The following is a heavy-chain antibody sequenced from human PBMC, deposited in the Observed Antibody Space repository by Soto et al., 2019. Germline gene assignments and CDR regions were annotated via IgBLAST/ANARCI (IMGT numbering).Heavy chain of an antibody. CDR3: ASGWFGKFVYYCDY. Sequence: QVQLLQSGAEVKKPGASVKVSCKASGYTFTSYGISWVRQAPVQGLEWMGWISVYNGNTNYAQKLQGRVTMTTDTSTSTAYMELRSLRSDDTAVYYCASGWFGKFVYYCDYWGQGTMVTVSS. CDR1: GYTFTSYG. V-gene: IGHV1-18*01. CDR2: ISVYNGNT. J-gene: IGHJ4*02. D-gene: IGHD3-10*01.